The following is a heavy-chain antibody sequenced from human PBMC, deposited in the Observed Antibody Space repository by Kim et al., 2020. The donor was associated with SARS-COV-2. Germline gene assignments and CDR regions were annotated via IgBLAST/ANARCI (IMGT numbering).Heavy chain of an antibody. V-gene: IGHV4-34*01. D-gene: IGHD2-21*01. CDR3: ARGPACGGDCYSNGYYYY. CDR1: GGSFSGYY. J-gene: IGHJ6*03. Sequence: SETLSLTCAVYGGSFSGYYWSWIRQPPGKGLEWIGEINHSGSTNYNPSLKSRVTISVDTSKNQFSLKLSSVTAADTAVYYCARGPACGGDCYSNGYYYY. CDR2: INHSGST.